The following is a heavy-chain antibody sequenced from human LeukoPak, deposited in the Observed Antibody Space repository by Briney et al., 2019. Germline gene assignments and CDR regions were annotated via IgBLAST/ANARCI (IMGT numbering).Heavy chain of an antibody. V-gene: IGHV4-38-2*02. CDR1: GYSISSGYY. CDR2: IYHSGST. CDR3: ARAPPDIVVVVAATTWFDP. J-gene: IGHJ5*02. D-gene: IGHD2-15*01. Sequence: PSETLSLTCTVSGYSISSGYYWGWIRQPPGKGLEWIGSIYHSGSTYYNPPLKSRVTISVDTSKNQFSLKLSSVTAADTAVYYCARAPPDIVVVVAATTWFDPWGQGTLVTVSS.